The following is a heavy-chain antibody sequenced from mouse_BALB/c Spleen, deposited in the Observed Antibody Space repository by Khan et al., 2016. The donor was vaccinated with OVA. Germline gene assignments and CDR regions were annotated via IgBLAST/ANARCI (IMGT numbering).Heavy chain of an antibody. D-gene: IGHD1-1*01. J-gene: IGHJ3*01. Sequence: QIQLVQSGPELKKPGETVKISCKASGYTFTNSGMNWVKQSPGKDLKWMGWINTYTGEPTYADDFRGRFAFSLETSASTAYLQINTLKNEDMATYFCARGVLYYYVSSPTWFAYWGQGTLVTVSA. CDR1: GYTFTNSG. V-gene: IGHV9-1*02. CDR3: ARGVLYYYVSSPTWFAY. CDR2: INTYTGEP.